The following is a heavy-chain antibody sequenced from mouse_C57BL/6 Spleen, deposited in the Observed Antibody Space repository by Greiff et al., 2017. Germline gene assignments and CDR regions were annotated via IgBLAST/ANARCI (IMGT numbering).Heavy chain of an antibody. CDR3: PRTRGDYAMDY. J-gene: IGHJ4*01. V-gene: IGHV1-64*01. Sequence: VQLQQPGAELVKPGASVKLSCKASGYTFTSYWMHWVKQRPGQGLEWIGMIHPNSGSTNYNEKFKSKATLTVDKSSSTAYMQLSSLTSEDSAVYYCPRTRGDYAMDYWGQGTSVTVSS. CDR2: IHPNSGST. CDR1: GYTFTSYW.